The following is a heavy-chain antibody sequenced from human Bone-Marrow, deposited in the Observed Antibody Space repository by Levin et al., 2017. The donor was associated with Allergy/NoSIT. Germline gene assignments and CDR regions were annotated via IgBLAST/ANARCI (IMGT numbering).Heavy chain of an antibody. CDR1: GFTFSDYY. V-gene: IGHV3-11*05. Sequence: GGSLRLSCAASGFTFSDYYMSWIRQAPGKGLEWVSSVGSTTSYTSYADSVEGRFTISRDNAKNSVFLQMNSLRAEDTAIYYCARDSRPYTSDYFFDPWGQGTLVTVSS. D-gene: IGHD6-25*01. CDR2: VGSTTSYT. J-gene: IGHJ5*02. CDR3: ARDSRPYTSDYFFDP.